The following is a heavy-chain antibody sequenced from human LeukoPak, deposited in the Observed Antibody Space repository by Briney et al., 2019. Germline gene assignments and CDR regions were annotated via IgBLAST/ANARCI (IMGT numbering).Heavy chain of an antibody. D-gene: IGHD2-21*01. Sequence: PGGSLRLSCAASGFTFSSYAMSWVRQAPGKGLEWVSVISGSGNNTFYADSVKGRFTISRDNSKNTLYLHMNSLRVEDTAVYYCAKDLAGEGFDYWGQGTLVTVSP. CDR3: AKDLAGEGFDY. V-gene: IGHV3-23*01. CDR2: ISGSGNNT. CDR1: GFTFSSYA. J-gene: IGHJ4*02.